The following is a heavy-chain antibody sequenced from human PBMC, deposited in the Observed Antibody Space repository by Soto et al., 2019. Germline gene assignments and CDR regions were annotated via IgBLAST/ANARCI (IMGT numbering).Heavy chain of an antibody. V-gene: IGHV1-69*13. CDR2: IIPTLGTS. J-gene: IGHJ4*02. Sequence: SVKVSCKASGDTFSRYAINWVRQAPGQGLEWMGGIIPTLGTSNYAQKFQGRVTITADESTSTAYMELSSLRSVDTAVHYCATTASTGYLDYWGQGTLVTVS. CDR1: GDTFSRYA. D-gene: IGHD2-2*01. CDR3: ATTASTGYLDY.